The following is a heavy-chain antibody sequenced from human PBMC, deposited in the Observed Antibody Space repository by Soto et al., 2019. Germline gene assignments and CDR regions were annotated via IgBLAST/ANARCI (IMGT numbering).Heavy chain of an antibody. Sequence: EVQLVESGGGLVQPGGSLRLSCAASGFTFSDHYMDWVRQAPGKGLEWVGRTRNKANSYTTEYAASVKGRFTISRDDSKNLLYLQMNSLKTEDTAVYYCARGQRREGYNRNYYYYGMDVWGQGTTVTVSS. V-gene: IGHV3-72*01. J-gene: IGHJ6*02. D-gene: IGHD5-12*01. CDR2: TRNKANSYTT. CDR3: ARGQRREGYNRNYYYYGMDV. CDR1: GFTFSDHY.